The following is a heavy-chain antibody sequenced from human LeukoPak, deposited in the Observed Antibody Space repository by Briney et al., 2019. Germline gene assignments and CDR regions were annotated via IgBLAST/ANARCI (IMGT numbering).Heavy chain of an antibody. J-gene: IGHJ4*02. V-gene: IGHV3-21*01. CDR2: ISSSSSYI. Sequence: GGSLRLSCAASGFTVSSNYMSWVRQAPGKGLEWVSSISSSSSYIYYADSVKGRFTISRDNAKNSLYLQMNSLRAEDTAVYYCARDSSSWYYFDYWGQGTLVTVSS. CDR3: ARDSSSWYYFDY. D-gene: IGHD6-13*01. CDR1: GFTVSSNY.